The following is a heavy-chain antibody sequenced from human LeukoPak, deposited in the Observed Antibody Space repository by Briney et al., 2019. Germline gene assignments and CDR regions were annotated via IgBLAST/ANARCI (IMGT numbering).Heavy chain of an antibody. CDR2: ISSSLNM. CDR1: GFTFGGYT. Sequence: GGSLRLSCVASGFTFGGYTINWVRLAPGKGLEWVSSISSSLNMYFAESVKGRFTISRDSARNSVSLQLNSLRVEDTAVYYCARDLDWFDPWGQGTLVTVSS. J-gene: IGHJ5*02. V-gene: IGHV3-21*01. CDR3: ARDLDWFDP.